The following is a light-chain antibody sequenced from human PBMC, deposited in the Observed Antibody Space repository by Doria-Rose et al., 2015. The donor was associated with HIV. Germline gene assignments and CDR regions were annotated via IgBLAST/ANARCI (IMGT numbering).Light chain of an antibody. CDR3: MQALQTPIT. CDR1: QSLLHSNGYNS. CDR2: LGS. Sequence: LAVTPGEPASISCRSSQSLLHSNGYNSLDWYVQKPGQSPQLLIYLGSNRASGVPDRFSGSGSGTDFTLKISRVEAEDVGVYYCMQALQTPITFGGGTKVEIK. J-gene: IGKJ4*01. V-gene: IGKV2-28*01.